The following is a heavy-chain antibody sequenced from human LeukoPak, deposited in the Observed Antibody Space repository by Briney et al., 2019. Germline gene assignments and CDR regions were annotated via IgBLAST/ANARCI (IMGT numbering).Heavy chain of an antibody. V-gene: IGHV1-2*02. J-gene: IGHJ6*03. CDR2: INPNSGGT. Sequence: ASVKVSCKASGYTFTGYCMHWMRQAPGQGLEWMGWINPNSGGTNYAQKFQGRVTMTRDTSISTAYMELSRLRSDDTAVYYCARGSLEYYYYYYMDVWGKGTTVTVSS. CDR3: ARGSLEYYYYYYMDV. CDR1: GYTFTGYC.